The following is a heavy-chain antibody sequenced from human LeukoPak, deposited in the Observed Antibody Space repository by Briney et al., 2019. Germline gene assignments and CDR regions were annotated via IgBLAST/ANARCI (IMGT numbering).Heavy chain of an antibody. D-gene: IGHD4-23*01. CDR3: ARDYGGYYYMDV. V-gene: IGHV3-21*01. CDR2: ISSSSGYI. J-gene: IGHJ6*03. Sequence: GGSLRLSCAASGFTFSSYSMNWVRQAPGKGLEWVSSISSSSGYIYYADSVKGRFTISRDNAKNSLYLQMNSLRAEDTAVYYCARDYGGYYYMDVWGKGTTVTVSS. CDR1: GFTFSSYS.